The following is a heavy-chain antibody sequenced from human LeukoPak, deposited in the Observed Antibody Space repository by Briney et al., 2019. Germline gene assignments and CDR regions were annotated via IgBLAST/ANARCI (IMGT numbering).Heavy chain of an antibody. CDR1: GYTLTELS. J-gene: IGHJ4*02. V-gene: IGHV1-24*01. Sequence: ASVKVSCKVSGYTLTELSMHWVRQAPGKGLEWMGGFDPEDGETIYAQKFQGRVTMTRDTSTSTVYMELSSLRSEDTAVYYCARDYYYDSSGYPSGYWGQGTLVTVSS. D-gene: IGHD3-22*01. CDR3: ARDYYYDSSGYPSGY. CDR2: FDPEDGET.